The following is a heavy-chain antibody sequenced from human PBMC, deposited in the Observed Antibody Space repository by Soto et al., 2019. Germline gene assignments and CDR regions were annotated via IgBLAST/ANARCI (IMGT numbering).Heavy chain of an antibody. CDR2: MYYSGST. CDR3: ARLGDYGDPPRY. D-gene: IGHD4-17*01. J-gene: IGHJ4*02. V-gene: IGHV4-39*01. CDR1: GDSFSRRNSF. Sequence: QLQLQESGPGLMKPSETLSLSCSVSGDSFSRRNSFWGWIRQPPGKGLEWIGTMYYSGSTYYNPSLKSRVTISVDTSKNQFSLKLNSMTSSDTAVYYCARLGDYGDPPRYWGQGTLVTVSS.